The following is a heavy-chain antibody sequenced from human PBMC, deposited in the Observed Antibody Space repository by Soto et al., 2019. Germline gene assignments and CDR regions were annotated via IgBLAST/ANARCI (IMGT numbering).Heavy chain of an antibody. CDR2: ISAYNGNT. Sequence: GASVKVSCKASGYTFTSYGISWVRQAPGQGLEWMGWISAYNGNTNYAQKLQGRVTMTTDTSTSTAYMGLRSLRSDDTAVYYCARENNRGYYDFWSGQIFGMDVWGQGTTVTVSS. J-gene: IGHJ6*02. V-gene: IGHV1-18*01. D-gene: IGHD3-3*01. CDR1: GYTFTSYG. CDR3: ARENNRGYYDFWSGQIFGMDV.